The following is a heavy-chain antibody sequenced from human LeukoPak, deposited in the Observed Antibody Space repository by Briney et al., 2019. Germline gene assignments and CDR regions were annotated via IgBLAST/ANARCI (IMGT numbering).Heavy chain of an antibody. CDR2: ISGSGSII. CDR1: GFTFSGYS. CDR3: ARGGASGWSY. Sequence: GSLRLSCAASGFTFSGYSMNWVRQAPGKGLVWLSYISGSGSIIYYAGSVKGRFTISRDNAKNSLYLQMNSLRDEDTAVYYCARGGASGWSYWGQGTLVTVSS. J-gene: IGHJ4*02. D-gene: IGHD6-19*01. V-gene: IGHV3-48*02.